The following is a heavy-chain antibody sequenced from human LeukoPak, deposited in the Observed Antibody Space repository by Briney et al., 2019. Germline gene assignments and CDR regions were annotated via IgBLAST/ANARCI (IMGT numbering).Heavy chain of an antibody. CDR2: ISYDGSNK. CDR3: ARDWQQLGFDY. CDR1: GFTFSSYA. D-gene: IGHD6-13*01. Sequence: GGSLRLSCAASGFTFSSYAMHWVRQAPGKGLEWVAVISYDGSNKYYADSVKGRFTISRDNSTNTLYLQMNSLRAEDTAVYYCARDWQQLGFDYWGQGTLVTVSS. J-gene: IGHJ4*02. V-gene: IGHV3-30-3*01.